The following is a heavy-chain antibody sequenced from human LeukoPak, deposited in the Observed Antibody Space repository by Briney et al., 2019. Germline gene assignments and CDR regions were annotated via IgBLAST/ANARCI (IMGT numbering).Heavy chain of an antibody. Sequence: GGSLRLSCAASGFTFNTYSMNWVRQAPGKGLEWVSYITNTSSTMFCAVSVKGRFTISRDNAKNSLYLQMDSLRVEDTAVYYCARDVAPRPSNWCFDLWGRGTLVTVSS. V-gene: IGHV3-48*01. D-gene: IGHD6-6*01. CDR3: ARDVAPRPSNWCFDL. J-gene: IGHJ2*01. CDR1: GFTFNTYS. CDR2: ITNTSSTM.